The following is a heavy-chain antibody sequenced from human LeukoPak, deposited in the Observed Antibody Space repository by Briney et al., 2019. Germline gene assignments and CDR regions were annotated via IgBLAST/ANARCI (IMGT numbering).Heavy chain of an antibody. D-gene: IGHD3-10*01. CDR1: GGSISSSRHY. CDR3: ARHHEEDYDSGLPDAFDI. J-gene: IGHJ3*02. CDR2: FYYSGNT. Sequence: SETLSLTCTVSGGSISSSRHYWGWIRQTPGKGLEWIGSFYYSGNTYYNPSLKSRVTISVDSSKNQFSLKLSSVTAADTAVYYRARHHEEDYDSGLPDAFDIWGPGTRVTVSS. V-gene: IGHV4-39*01.